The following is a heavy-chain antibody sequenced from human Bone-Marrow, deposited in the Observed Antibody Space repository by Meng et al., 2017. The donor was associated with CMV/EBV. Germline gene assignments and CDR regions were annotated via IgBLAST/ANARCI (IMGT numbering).Heavy chain of an antibody. V-gene: IGHV3-33*08. D-gene: IGHD1-7*01. CDR1: GFTFSSYA. CDR2: VWYDGSDK. CDR3: ARSSGTTWRHLFDP. Sequence: GGSLRLSCAASGFTFSSYAMSWVRQAPGKGLEWVADVWYDGSDKYYANSVKGRFTISRDNSKNTLYLQMNSLRAEDTAIYYCARSSGTTWRHLFDPWGQGTLVTVS. J-gene: IGHJ5*02.